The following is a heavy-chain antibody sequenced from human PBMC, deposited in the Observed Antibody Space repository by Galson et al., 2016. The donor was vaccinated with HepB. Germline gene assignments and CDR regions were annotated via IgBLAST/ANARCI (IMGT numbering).Heavy chain of an antibody. J-gene: IGHJ4*02. D-gene: IGHD1-26*01. V-gene: IGHV4-39*01. CDR3: ATGRALSPYSH. CDR2: SHYSGTT. Sequence: ETLSLTCTVSGGSIKSRSSYWGWIRQPPGRGLEYIGSSHYSGTTYYNPSLKSRVTISVDTSKNQFSLKLSSVTAADTAVYYCATGRALSPYSHWGQGTLVTVSS. CDR1: GGSIKSRSSY.